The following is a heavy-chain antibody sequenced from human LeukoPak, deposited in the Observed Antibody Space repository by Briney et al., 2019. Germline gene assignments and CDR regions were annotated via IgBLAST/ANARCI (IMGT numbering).Heavy chain of an antibody. D-gene: IGHD3-22*01. V-gene: IGHV4-61*10. Sequence: SETLSLTCTVSGGSISSGDYYWTWIRQPAGKGLEWIGYIYYSGSTNYNPSLKSRVTISVDTSKNQFSLKLSSVTAADTAVYYCARSGYSDDAFDIWGQGTMVTVSS. CDR3: ARSGYSDDAFDI. CDR2: IYYSGST. CDR1: GGSISSGDYY. J-gene: IGHJ3*02.